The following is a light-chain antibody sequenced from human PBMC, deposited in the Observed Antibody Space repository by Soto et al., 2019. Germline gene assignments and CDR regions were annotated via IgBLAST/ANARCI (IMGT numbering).Light chain of an antibody. CDR2: AAS. CDR1: QSISSY. Sequence: DIPMTQSPSSLSASVGDRVTILCRASQSISSYLNWYQQKPGKAPKLLIYAASSLQSGVPSRFSGSGSGTEFTLTISSLQPDDFATYYCQQYNSYSFGQGTKVDIK. V-gene: IGKV1-5*02. J-gene: IGKJ1*01. CDR3: QQYNSYS.